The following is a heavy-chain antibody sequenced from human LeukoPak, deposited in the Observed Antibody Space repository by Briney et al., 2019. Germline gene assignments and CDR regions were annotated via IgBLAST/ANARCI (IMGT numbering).Heavy chain of an antibody. D-gene: IGHD2-2*01. CDR3: ARDRCSSTSCFPYYYYYMDV. CDR2: IYTSGST. Sequence: TSETLSLACTVSGGSISSGSYYWSWIRQPAGKGLEWIGRIYTSGSTNYNPSLKSRVTISVDTSKNQFSLKLSSVTAADTAVYYCARDRCSSTSCFPYYYYYMDVWGKGTTVTVSS. J-gene: IGHJ6*03. V-gene: IGHV4-61*02. CDR1: GGSISSGSYY.